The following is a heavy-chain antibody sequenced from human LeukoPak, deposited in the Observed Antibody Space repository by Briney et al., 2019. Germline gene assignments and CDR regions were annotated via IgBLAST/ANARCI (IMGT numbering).Heavy chain of an antibody. CDR2: IYYSGIT. J-gene: IGHJ4*02. V-gene: IGHV4-59*01. CDR3: ARDYQMSGTYSYYFDY. D-gene: IGHD1-26*01. Sequence: PSETLSLTRPVSVGSLSRYYWSWLRPPPGKGLEWFGYIYYSGITNYNPSLKSRVTISVDTSNNQFSLKLSSVTAADTAMYYCARDYQMSGTYSYYFDYWGQGTLVSVSS. CDR1: VGSLSRYY.